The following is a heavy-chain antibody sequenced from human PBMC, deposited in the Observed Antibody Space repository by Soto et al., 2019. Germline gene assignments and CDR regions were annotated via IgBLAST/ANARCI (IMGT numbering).Heavy chain of an antibody. D-gene: IGHD2-21*01. Sequence: GGSLRLSCAASGFTFSSYGMHWVRQAPGKGLEWVAVIWYDGSNKYYADSVKGRFTISRDNSKNTLYLQMNSLRAEDTAVYYCASDSTYLTYCGGDCDDYWGQGTLVTVSS. V-gene: IGHV3-33*01. J-gene: IGHJ4*02. CDR3: ASDSTYLTYCGGDCDDY. CDR1: GFTFSSYG. CDR2: IWYDGSNK.